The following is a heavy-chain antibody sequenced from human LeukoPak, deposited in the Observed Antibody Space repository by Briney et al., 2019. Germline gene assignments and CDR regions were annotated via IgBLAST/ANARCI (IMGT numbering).Heavy chain of an antibody. CDR1: GFTFSSYA. CDR3: AKEGIAAAGTSYSRFDY. V-gene: IGHV3-23*01. J-gene: IGHJ4*02. CDR2: ISVSGDYT. Sequence: GGSLRLSCAASGFTFSSYAMSWVRQAPGKGLEWISVISVSGDYTYYADSVKGRFTIARDNPKNTLYMQMNSLRAEDTAVYYCAKEGIAAAGTSYSRFDYWGQGTLVTVSS. D-gene: IGHD6-13*01.